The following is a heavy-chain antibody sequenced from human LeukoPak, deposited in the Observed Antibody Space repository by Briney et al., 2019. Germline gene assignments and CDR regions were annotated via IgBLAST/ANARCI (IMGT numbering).Heavy chain of an antibody. Sequence: SQTLSLTCTVSGGSISSGGYYWSWIRQPPGKGLEWLGYIYHSGSTYYNPSLKSRVTISVDRSKNQFSLKLSSVTAADTAVYYCARLVAGTGEYNFDYWGQGTLVTVSS. J-gene: IGHJ4*02. CDR1: GGSISSGGYY. V-gene: IGHV4-30-2*01. CDR3: ARLVAGTGEYNFDY. D-gene: IGHD6-19*01. CDR2: IYHSGST.